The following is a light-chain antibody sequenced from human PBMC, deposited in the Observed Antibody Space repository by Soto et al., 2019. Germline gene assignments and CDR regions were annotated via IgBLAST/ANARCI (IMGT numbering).Light chain of an antibody. V-gene: IGKV3-11*01. Sequence: EIVFTQSPATLSLSPGERATLSCRASQSLSSYLAWYQQKPGQAPRLLIYDASNRDTGIPARFSGSGSGTDFTLPLSRLEPEDFGVYYCHQRSNWPLTFGGGTKVDIK. CDR2: DAS. CDR1: QSLSSY. CDR3: HQRSNWPLT. J-gene: IGKJ4*01.